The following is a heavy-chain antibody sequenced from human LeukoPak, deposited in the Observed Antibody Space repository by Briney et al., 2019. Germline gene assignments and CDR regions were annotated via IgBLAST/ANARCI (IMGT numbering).Heavy chain of an antibody. Sequence: GGSLRLSCAASGFSFNHYGMHWFRQAPGKGLEWVSSISSSSSYIYYADSVKGRFTISRDNAKNSLYLQMNSLRAEDTAVYYCARDRGDYWGQGTLVTVSS. CDR1: GFSFNHYG. CDR3: ARDRGDY. V-gene: IGHV3-21*01. CDR2: ISSSSSYI. J-gene: IGHJ4*02.